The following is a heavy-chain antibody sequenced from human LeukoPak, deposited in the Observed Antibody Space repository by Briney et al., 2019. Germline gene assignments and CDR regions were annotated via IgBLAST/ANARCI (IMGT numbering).Heavy chain of an antibody. CDR1: GFIFSTHW. J-gene: IGHJ4*02. CDR2: IKQDGSEK. Sequence: PGGSLRLSCAGSGFIFSTHWMIWDRQAPGKGLEWVANIKQDGSEKYYVDSVKGRFTISRDNTKSSMYLEMNSLRAEDTAVYYCVRYRDGEYDFWGQGTLVTVSS. D-gene: IGHD4-17*01. V-gene: IGHV3-7*01. CDR3: VRYRDGEYDF.